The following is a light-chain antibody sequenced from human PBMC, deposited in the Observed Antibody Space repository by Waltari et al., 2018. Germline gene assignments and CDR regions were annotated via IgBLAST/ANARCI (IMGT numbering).Light chain of an antibody. CDR1: QSVSGSY. V-gene: IGKV3-20*01. CDR3: QYYGASRGPIP. CDR2: GAS. J-gene: IGKJ5*01. Sequence: EIVLTQSPGTLSLSPGETATRPCRASQSVSGSYLAWNQQKPGQAPRLLIYGASSRATGIPDRFSGSGSGTDFTLTISRLEPEDFGVYYCQYYGASRGPIPFGQGTRLEIK.